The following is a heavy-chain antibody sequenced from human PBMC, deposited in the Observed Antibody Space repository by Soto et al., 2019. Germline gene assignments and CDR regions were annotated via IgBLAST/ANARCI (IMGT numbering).Heavy chain of an antibody. D-gene: IGHD2-15*01. V-gene: IGHV3-30-3*01. CDR3: ARDGSSMVNEY. J-gene: IGHJ4*02. CDR2: ISYDGSNK. CDR1: GFTFSSYA. Sequence: QVQLVESGGGVVQPGRSLRLSCAASGFTFSSYAMHWVRQAPGKGLEWVAVISYDGSNKYYADSVKGRFTISRDNSKNTLYLQMNSLRAEDTAGYYCARDGSSMVNEYWGQGTLVTVSS.